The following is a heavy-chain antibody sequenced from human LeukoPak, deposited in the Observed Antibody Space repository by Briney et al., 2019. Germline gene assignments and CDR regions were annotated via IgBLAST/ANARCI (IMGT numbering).Heavy chain of an antibody. CDR1: GYTFTKFD. CDR3: AREVTGYDY. J-gene: IGHJ4*02. CDR2: VNPNSGNT. V-gene: IGHV1-8*03. Sequence: ASVKVSCKASGYTFTKFDINWVRQATGQGLEWMGWVNPNSGNTGYAQKFQGRVTITRNTPISTAYMELTSLRSEDTAVYYCAREVTGYDYWGQGTLVTVSS. D-gene: IGHD3-9*01.